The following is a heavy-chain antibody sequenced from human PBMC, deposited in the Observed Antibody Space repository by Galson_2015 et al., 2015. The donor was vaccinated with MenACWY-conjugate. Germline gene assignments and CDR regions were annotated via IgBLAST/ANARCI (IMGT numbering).Heavy chain of an antibody. CDR1: GFTFSHTW. V-gene: IGHV3-15*01. CDR3: ATQLRWEESRDY. J-gene: IGHJ4*02. D-gene: IGHD3-3*01. Sequence: SLRLSCAASGFTFSHTWMSWVRQAPGKGLEWVGRIKTKTDGETTDYAAPVKGRFSISRDDSKNTLYLQMDTLKTEDTALYYCATQLRWEESRDYWGQGTLVTVSS. CDR2: IKTKTDGETT.